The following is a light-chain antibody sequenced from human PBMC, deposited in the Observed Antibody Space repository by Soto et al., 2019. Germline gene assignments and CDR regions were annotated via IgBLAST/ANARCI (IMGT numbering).Light chain of an antibody. CDR3: QQYGSLSWT. V-gene: IGKV3-20*01. CDR1: QSVSRN. Sequence: EIVLTQSPATMSLSPGERATLSCRTSQSVSRNLAWYQQKPGQAPRIIIFGASGRATGIPDRFSGSGSGTDFTLTISRLEPEDFAVYYCQQYGSLSWTFGQGTKVDIK. J-gene: IGKJ1*01. CDR2: GAS.